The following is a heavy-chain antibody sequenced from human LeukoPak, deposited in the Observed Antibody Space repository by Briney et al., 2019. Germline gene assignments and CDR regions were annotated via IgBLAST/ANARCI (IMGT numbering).Heavy chain of an antibody. D-gene: IGHD3-10*01. Sequence: PGGSPRLSCAASGFTFSSYGMHWVRQAPGKGLEWVAVIWYDGSNKYYADSVKGRFTISRDNSKNTLYLQMNSLRAEDTAVYYCARGRITMVRGVNTPYYFDYWGQGTLVTVSS. CDR3: ARGRITMVRGVNTPYYFDY. CDR1: GFTFSSYG. V-gene: IGHV3-33*01. CDR2: IWYDGSNK. J-gene: IGHJ4*02.